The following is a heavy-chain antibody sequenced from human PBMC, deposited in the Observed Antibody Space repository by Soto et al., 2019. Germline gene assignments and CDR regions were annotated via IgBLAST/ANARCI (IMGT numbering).Heavy chain of an antibody. J-gene: IGHJ4*02. CDR1: EFTFSSYW. CDR2: IKQDGSEN. CDR3: ASNTYYDWDYFDY. Sequence: EVQLVESGGGLVQPGGSLRLSCAASEFTFSSYWMSWVRQAPGKGLEWVANIKQDGSENYYVDSVKGRFTISRDNAKNSLYLQMNSLRAEDTAVYYCASNTYYDWDYFDYWVQGTLVTVSS. V-gene: IGHV3-7*01. D-gene: IGHD3-16*01.